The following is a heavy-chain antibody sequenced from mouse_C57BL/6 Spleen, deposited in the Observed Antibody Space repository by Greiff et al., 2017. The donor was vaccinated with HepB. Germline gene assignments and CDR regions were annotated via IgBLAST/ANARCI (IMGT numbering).Heavy chain of an antibody. CDR1: GFSFNTYA. CDR2: IRSKSNNYAT. Sequence: EVKLVESGGGLVQPKGSLKLSCAASGFSFNTYAMNWVRQAPGKGLEWVARIRSKSNNYATYYADSVKDRFTISRDDSESMLYLQMNNLKTEDTAMYYCVRDSYSYFDYWGQGTTLTVSS. V-gene: IGHV10-1*01. D-gene: IGHD2-12*01. J-gene: IGHJ2*01. CDR3: VRDSYSYFDY.